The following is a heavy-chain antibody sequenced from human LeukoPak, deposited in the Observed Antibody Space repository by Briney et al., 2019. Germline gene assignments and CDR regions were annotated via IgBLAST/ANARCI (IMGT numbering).Heavy chain of an antibody. CDR1: GFTVSSNY. V-gene: IGHV3-53*01. CDR2: IYSGGST. CDR3: AKDAAGSYPFD. D-gene: IGHD1-26*01. Sequence: PRGSLRLSCAASGFTVSSNYMSWVRQAPGKGLEWVSVIYSGGSTYYADSVKGRFTISRDNSKNTLYLQMNSLRAEDTAVYYCAKDAAGSYPFDWGQGTLVTVSS. J-gene: IGHJ4*02.